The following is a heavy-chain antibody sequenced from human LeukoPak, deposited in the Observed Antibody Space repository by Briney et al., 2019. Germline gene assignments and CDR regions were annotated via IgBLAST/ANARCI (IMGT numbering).Heavy chain of an antibody. J-gene: IGHJ4*02. D-gene: IGHD1-26*01. V-gene: IGHV1-2*04. CDR2: INPNSGGT. Sequence: GASVKVSCKASGYTFTGYYMHWVRQAPRQGLEWMGWINPNSGGTNYAQKFQGWVTMTRDTSISTAYMELSRLRSDDTAVYYCARAGVGGTERADYWGQGTLVTVSS. CDR3: ARAGVGGTERADY. CDR1: GYTFTGYY.